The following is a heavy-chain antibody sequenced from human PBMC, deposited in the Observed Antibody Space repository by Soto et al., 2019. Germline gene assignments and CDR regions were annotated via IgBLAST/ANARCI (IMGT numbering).Heavy chain of an antibody. CDR3: ARAAGEDGNWFDP. D-gene: IGHD6-13*01. J-gene: IGHJ5*02. CDR1: GGSISSGVYY. Sequence: TSETLSLTCTVSGGSISSGVYYWSWIRQHPGKGLEWIGYIYYSGSTYYNPSLKSRVTISVDTSKNQFSLKLSSVTAADTAVYYCARAAGEDGNWFDPWGQGTLVTVSS. CDR2: IYYSGST. V-gene: IGHV4-31*03.